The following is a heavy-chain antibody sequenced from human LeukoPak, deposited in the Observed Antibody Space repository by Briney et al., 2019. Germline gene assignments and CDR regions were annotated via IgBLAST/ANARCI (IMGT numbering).Heavy chain of an antibody. CDR3: ARAKKGGSHLFDY. V-gene: IGHV3-11*05. Sequence: GGSLRLSCAASGFTFSDYYMNWIRQARGKGLEWVSYISSSSSYTNYADSVRGRFTISRDNAKNSLYLQMNSLRAEDTAVYYCARAKKGGSHLFDYWGQGTLVTVSS. CDR2: ISSSSSYT. CDR1: GFTFSDYY. J-gene: IGHJ4*02. D-gene: IGHD6-13*01.